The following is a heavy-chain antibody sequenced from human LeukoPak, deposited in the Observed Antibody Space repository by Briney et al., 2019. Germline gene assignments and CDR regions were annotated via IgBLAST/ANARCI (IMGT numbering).Heavy chain of an antibody. V-gene: IGHV1-18*01. CDR1: GYTFTSYG. D-gene: IGHD1-26*01. J-gene: IGHJ4*02. Sequence: GASVKVSCKASGYTFTSYGISWVRQAPGQGLEWMGWISAYNGNTNYAQKLQGRVTMTTDTSTGTAYMELRGLRSDDTAVYYCARDLEPCSGSYGADYWSQGTLVTVSS. CDR2: ISAYNGNT. CDR3: ARDLEPCSGSYGADY.